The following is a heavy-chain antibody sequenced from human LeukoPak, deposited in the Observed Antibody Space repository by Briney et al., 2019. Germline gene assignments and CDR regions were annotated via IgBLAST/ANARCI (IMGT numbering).Heavy chain of an antibody. D-gene: IGHD3-9*01. J-gene: IGHJ4*02. CDR3: AREDYDILTGYYGD. Sequence: AVKVSCKASGGTFSSYAISWVRQAPGQGLEWMGRIIPILGIANYAQKFQGRVTITADKSTSTAYMELSSLRSEDTAVYYCAREDYDILTGYYGDWGQGTLVTVSS. CDR2: IIPILGIA. CDR1: GGTFSSYA. V-gene: IGHV1-69*04.